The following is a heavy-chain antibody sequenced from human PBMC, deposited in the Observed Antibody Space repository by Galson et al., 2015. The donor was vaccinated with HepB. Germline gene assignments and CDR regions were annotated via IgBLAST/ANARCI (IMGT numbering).Heavy chain of an antibody. Sequence: SLRLSCAASGFTFSSYAMRWVRQAPGKGLEWVAVISYDGSNKYYADSVKGRFTISRDNSKNTLYLQMNSLRAEDTAVYYCARDPYSCGWYPAPYWGQGTLVTVSP. V-gene: IGHV3-30*04. CDR2: ISYDGSNK. D-gene: IGHD6-19*01. CDR3: ARDPYSCGWYPAPY. CDR1: GFTFSSYA. J-gene: IGHJ4*02.